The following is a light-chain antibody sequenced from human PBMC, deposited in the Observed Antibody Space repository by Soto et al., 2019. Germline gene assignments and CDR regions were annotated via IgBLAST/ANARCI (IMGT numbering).Light chain of an antibody. Sequence: QSALTQPASVSGSPGQSITISCAGTSSDVGSYNLVSWYQQHPGKAPKLMIYEGTKRPSGVSNRFSGSKSANTASLKISGLQAEDEADYYCCSYAGSSTVVFGGGTKVTVL. V-gene: IGLV2-23*01. CDR3: CSYAGSSTVV. CDR1: SSDVGSYNL. J-gene: IGLJ2*01. CDR2: EGT.